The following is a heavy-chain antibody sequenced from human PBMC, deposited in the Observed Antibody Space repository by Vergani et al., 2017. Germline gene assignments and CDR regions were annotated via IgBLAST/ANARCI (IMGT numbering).Heavy chain of an antibody. Sequence: QVQLQESGPGLVKPSQTLSLTCSFSGDSISSGGYYWSWIRQHPGKGLEWIGYFYYSGSTYNNPSLKSRVNISADMSKNQFSLNLSSVTAADTAVYYCARWSIAAPDAFDIWGQGTRVTVSS. CDR1: GDSISSGGYY. CDR2: FYYSGST. J-gene: IGHJ3*02. V-gene: IGHV4-31*03. D-gene: IGHD6-6*01. CDR3: ARWSIAAPDAFDI.